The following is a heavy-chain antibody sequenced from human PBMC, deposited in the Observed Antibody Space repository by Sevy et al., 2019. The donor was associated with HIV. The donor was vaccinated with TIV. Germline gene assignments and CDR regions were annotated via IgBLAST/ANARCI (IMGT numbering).Heavy chain of an antibody. D-gene: IGHD3-10*01. J-gene: IGHJ6*02. CDR1: GGSFSGYY. Sequence: SETLSLTCAVYGGSFSGYYWSWIRQPPGKGLEWIGEINHSGSTNYNPSLKSRVTISVDTSKNQFSLKLSSVTAADTAVYYCARVVVQGVIIEYYYYGMDVWGQGTTVTVSS. V-gene: IGHV4-34*01. CDR3: ARVVVQGVIIEYYYYGMDV. CDR2: INHSGST.